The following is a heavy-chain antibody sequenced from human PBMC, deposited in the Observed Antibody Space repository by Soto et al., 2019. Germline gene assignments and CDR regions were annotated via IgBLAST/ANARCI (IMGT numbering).Heavy chain of an antibody. J-gene: IGHJ6*02. CDR3: ARGCGGDCYSTVYYYYGMDV. Sequence: VKVSCKASGGTFSSYAISWVRQAPGQGLEWMGGIIPIFGTANYAQKFQGRVTITADESTSTAYMELSSLRSEDTAVYYCARGCGGDCYSTVYYYYGMDVWGQGTTVTVSS. D-gene: IGHD2-21*02. CDR2: IIPIFGTA. V-gene: IGHV1-69*01. CDR1: GGTFSSYA.